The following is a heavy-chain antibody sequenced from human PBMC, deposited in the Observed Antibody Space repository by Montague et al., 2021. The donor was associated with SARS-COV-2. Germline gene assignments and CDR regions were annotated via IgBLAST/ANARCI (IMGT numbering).Heavy chain of an antibody. D-gene: IGHD5-24*01. Sequence: SETLSLTCSVSRGSISNYYWCWIRQPPGTGMEWIGYIYYSGSTDYNSYLKRRVTISVDTSKNQFSLKLSSVTAADTAVYYCARDSEDGYKCYFDNWGQGSLVTVSS. CDR2: IYYSGST. V-gene: IGHV4-59*01. CDR3: ARDSEDGYKCYFDN. J-gene: IGHJ4*02. CDR1: RGSISNYY.